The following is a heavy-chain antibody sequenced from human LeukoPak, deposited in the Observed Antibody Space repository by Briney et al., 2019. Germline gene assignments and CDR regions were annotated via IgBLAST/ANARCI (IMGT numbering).Heavy chain of an antibody. Sequence: ASVKVSCKASGYTFTSYDINWVRQANGQGLEWMGWMNPNSGNTGYAQKFQGRVTITRNTSISTAYMELSSLRSEDTAVYYCARGGITMVRGVNGNNWFDPWGQGTLVTVSS. CDR3: ARGGITMVRGVNGNNWFDP. D-gene: IGHD3-10*01. CDR1: GYTFTSYD. CDR2: MNPNSGNT. V-gene: IGHV1-8*03. J-gene: IGHJ5*02.